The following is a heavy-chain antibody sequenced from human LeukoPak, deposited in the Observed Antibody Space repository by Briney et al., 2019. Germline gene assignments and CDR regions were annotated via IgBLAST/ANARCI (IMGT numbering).Heavy chain of an antibody. CDR1: GFTFSTYA. CDR2: ISDTGGST. D-gene: IGHD2/OR15-2a*01. Sequence: GGSLRLSCAASGFTFSTYAMNWVRQAPGKGLEWVSTISDTGGSTYYADSVKGRFTISRYNSKNTLYLQMNSLRAGDTAVYYCARVLSVSYCDSWGQGTLVTVSS. J-gene: IGHJ4*02. V-gene: IGHV3-23*01. CDR3: ARVLSVSYCDS.